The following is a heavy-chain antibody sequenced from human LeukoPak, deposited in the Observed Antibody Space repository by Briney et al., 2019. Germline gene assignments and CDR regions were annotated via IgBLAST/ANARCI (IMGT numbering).Heavy chain of an antibody. Sequence: ASVKVSCKASGGTFSSYAISWVRQAPGQGLEWMGGIIPIFGTANYAQKFQGRVTITTDESTSTAYMELSSLRSEDTAVYYCARDPLSYCSSTSCYTGGAFDIWGQGTMVTVSS. CDR1: GGTFSSYA. CDR2: IIPIFGTA. CDR3: ARDPLSYCSSTSCYTGGAFDI. J-gene: IGHJ3*02. V-gene: IGHV1-69*05. D-gene: IGHD2-2*02.